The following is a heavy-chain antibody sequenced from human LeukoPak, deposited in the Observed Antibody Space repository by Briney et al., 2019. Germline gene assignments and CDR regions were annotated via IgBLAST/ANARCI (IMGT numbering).Heavy chain of an antibody. D-gene: IGHD3-22*01. CDR2: MNPNSGNT. V-gene: IGHV1-8*01. CDR3: ARGGGHYDSSGKYYIDALDL. CDR1: GYTFTSYD. Sequence: ASVKVSCKASGYTFTSYDINWVRQATGQGLEWRGWMNPNSGNTGYAQRFQGRVTMTRETSISTSYMELSGLRSDDTAVYYCARGGGHYDSSGKYYIDALDLWGQGTMLTVSS. J-gene: IGHJ3*01.